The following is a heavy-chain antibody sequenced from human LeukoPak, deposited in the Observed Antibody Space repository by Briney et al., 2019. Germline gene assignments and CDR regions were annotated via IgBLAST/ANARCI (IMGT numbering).Heavy chain of an antibody. Sequence: SETLSLTCTVSGGSIDYHFWSWIRQPPGKGPEYIGYIYFSGTTNYNPSLESRVTISVDTSKNQLSLKLRSVTAADTAVYYCAISKYCNSTTCIDYWGQGTLVTVSS. V-gene: IGHV4-59*03. J-gene: IGHJ4*02. D-gene: IGHD2-2*01. CDR2: IYFSGTT. CDR3: AISKYCNSTTCIDY. CDR1: GGSIDYHF.